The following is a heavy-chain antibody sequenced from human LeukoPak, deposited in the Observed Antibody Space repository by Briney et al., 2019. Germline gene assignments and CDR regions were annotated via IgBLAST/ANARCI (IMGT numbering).Heavy chain of an antibody. CDR1: GFTFSSYS. D-gene: IGHD2-2*01. CDR2: IRYDGSNK. CDR3: AKEREHCSSTSCLYYFDY. Sequence: GGSLRLSCAASGFTFSSYSMHWVRQAPGKGLEWVAFIRYDGSNKYYADSVKGRFTISRDNSKNTLYLQMNSLRAEDTAVYYCAKEREHCSSTSCLYYFDYWGQGTLVTVSP. J-gene: IGHJ4*02. V-gene: IGHV3-30*02.